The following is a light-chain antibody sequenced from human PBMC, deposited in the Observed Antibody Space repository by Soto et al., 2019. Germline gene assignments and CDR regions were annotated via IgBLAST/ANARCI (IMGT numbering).Light chain of an antibody. Sequence: ETVLTQSPATLSASPGERATLSCRASQSVSSNLAWYLQKPGQAPRLLIYGPSTRATGIPARFSGSGSGTEFTLTIDSLQSEDFVVYYCQQYNNWPLTFGPGTKVDIK. V-gene: IGKV3-15*01. CDR1: QSVSSN. CDR2: GPS. J-gene: IGKJ3*01. CDR3: QQYNNWPLT.